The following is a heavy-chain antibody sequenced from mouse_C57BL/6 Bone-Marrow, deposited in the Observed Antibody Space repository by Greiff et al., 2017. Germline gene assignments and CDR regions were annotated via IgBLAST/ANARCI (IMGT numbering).Heavy chain of an antibody. V-gene: IGHV1-26*01. D-gene: IGHD1-1*01. CDR2: INPNNGGT. CDR1: GYTFTDYY. Sequence: VQLQQSGPELVKPGASVKISCKASGYTFTDYYMNWVKQSHGKSLEWIGDINPNNGGTSYNQKFKGKATLTVDKSSSTAYMELRSLTSEDSAVYYCARSSTTVGDYWGQGTTLTVSS. J-gene: IGHJ2*01. CDR3: ARSSTTVGDY.